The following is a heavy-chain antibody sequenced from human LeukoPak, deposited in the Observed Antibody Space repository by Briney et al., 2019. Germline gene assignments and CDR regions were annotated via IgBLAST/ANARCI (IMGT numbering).Heavy chain of an antibody. D-gene: IGHD2-2*01. J-gene: IGHJ5*02. Sequence: GGSLRPSCAASGFTVSSYAMNWVRQAPGKGLEWVSSISGSGGSTYYADSVEGRFTISRDNSKKTLYLQMNSLRAEDTAIYYCAQDLGYCSTTSCLPWGQGTLVTVSS. V-gene: IGHV3-23*01. CDR2: ISGSGGST. CDR1: GFTVSSYA. CDR3: AQDLGYCSTTSCLP.